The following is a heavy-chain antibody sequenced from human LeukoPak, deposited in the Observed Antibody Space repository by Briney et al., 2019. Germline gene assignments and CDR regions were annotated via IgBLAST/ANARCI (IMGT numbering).Heavy chain of an antibody. CDR1: GFMLSNHA. D-gene: IGHD6-19*01. CDR3: ARDVRGWLAFDY. CDR2: ISSSGSTM. J-gene: IGHJ4*02. Sequence: PGGSLRLSCAVSGFMLSNHAMSWIRQAPGKGLEWVSYISSSGSTMYYADSVKGRFTISRDNAKNSLYLQMNSLRAKDTAVYYCARDVRGWLAFDYWGQGTLVTVSS. V-gene: IGHV3-11*01.